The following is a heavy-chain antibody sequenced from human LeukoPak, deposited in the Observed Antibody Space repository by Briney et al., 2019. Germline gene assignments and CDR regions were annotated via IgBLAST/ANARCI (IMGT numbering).Heavy chain of an antibody. CDR1: GYTFTSYG. Sequence: ASVKVSCKASGYTFTSYGISWVRQAPGHGLEWMGWISAYNGNTNYAQKLQGRVTMTTDTSTSTAYMELRSLRSDDTAVYYCARRLGYCSSTSCYNNWFDPWGQGTLVTVSS. D-gene: IGHD2-2*02. CDR3: ARRLGYCSSTSCYNNWFDP. CDR2: ISAYNGNT. V-gene: IGHV1-18*04. J-gene: IGHJ5*02.